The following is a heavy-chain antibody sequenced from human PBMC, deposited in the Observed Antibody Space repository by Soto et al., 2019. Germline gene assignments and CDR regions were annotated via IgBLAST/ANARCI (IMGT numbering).Heavy chain of an antibody. Sequence: SLKISCAASGFTFSSYGMHWVRQAPGKGLEWVAVISYDGSNKYYADSVKGRFTISRDNSKNTLYLQMNSLRAEDTAVYYCAKPMDTVVTGDAFDIWGQGTMVTVSS. V-gene: IGHV3-30*18. CDR2: ISYDGSNK. J-gene: IGHJ3*02. D-gene: IGHD2-15*01. CDR3: AKPMDTVVTGDAFDI. CDR1: GFTFSSYG.